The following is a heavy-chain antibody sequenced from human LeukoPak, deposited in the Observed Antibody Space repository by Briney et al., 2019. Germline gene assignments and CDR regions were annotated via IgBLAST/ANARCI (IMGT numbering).Heavy chain of an antibody. D-gene: IGHD2-15*01. Sequence: ASVKVSCKASGYTFTSYGISWVRQAPGQGLEWMGWISAYNGNTNYAQKLQGRVTMTTDTSTSTAYMELRSLRSDDTAVYYCXXGRCSGGSCYPSPWGQGTLVTVSS. CDR2: ISAYNGNT. CDR1: GYTFTSYG. J-gene: IGHJ5*02. V-gene: IGHV1-18*01. CDR3: XXGRCSGGSCYPSP.